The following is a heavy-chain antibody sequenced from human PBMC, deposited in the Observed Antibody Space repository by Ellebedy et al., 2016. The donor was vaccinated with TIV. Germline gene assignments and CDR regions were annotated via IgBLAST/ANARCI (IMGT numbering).Heavy chain of an antibody. CDR2: IIPIFGTA. V-gene: IGHV1-69*06. Sequence: SVKVSXXASVGTFSSYAISWVRQAPGQGLEWMGGIIPIFGTANYAQKFQGRVTITADKSTSTAYMELSSLRSEDTAVYYCARSMVRGVIITHGMDVWGQGTTVTVSS. CDR1: VGTFSSYA. D-gene: IGHD3-10*01. J-gene: IGHJ6*02. CDR3: ARSMVRGVIITHGMDV.